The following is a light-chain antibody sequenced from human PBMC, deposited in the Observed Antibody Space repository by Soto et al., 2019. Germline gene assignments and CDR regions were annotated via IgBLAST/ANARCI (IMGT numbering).Light chain of an antibody. J-gene: IGLJ1*01. CDR1: SSYVGSSNL. Sequence: QSVLTQPASVSASPGRSITISCTGTSSYVGSSNLSSCYQHHPGKAPKLIIYEGSSRPSGVSGRFSGSKSGNTASLTISGLQADDEADYYCCSFARSSTFYVFGTGTKVTVL. V-gene: IGLV2-23*01. CDR2: EGS. CDR3: CSFARSSTFYV.